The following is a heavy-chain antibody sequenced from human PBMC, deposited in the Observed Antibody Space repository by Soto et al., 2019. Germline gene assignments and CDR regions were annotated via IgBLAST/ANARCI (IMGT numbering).Heavy chain of an antibody. Sequence: EVQLLESGGGLVQPGGSLRLSCAASGFTFSNYAMSWVRQAPGMGLEWVSTISGTAVATYYADSVKGRFTISRDNSKNTLSLQMNGMRAEDTAVYYCAKAPRHSWNLYYFDYWGQGTLVTVSS. CDR2: ISGTAVAT. J-gene: IGHJ4*02. D-gene: IGHD1-7*01. CDR3: AKAPRHSWNLYYFDY. V-gene: IGHV3-23*01. CDR1: GFTFSNYA.